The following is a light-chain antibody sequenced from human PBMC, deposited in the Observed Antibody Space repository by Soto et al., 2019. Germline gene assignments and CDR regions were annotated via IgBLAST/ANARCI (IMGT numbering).Light chain of an antibody. CDR2: EVS. CDR3: SSYARNSVL. CDR1: SSDVGGYNY. V-gene: IGLV2-14*01. J-gene: IGLJ2*01. Sequence: QSALTQPASVSGSPGQLITISCTGTSSDVGGYNYVSWYQHYPGKAPKLIIYEVSNRPSGVSNRFSGSKSGNTASLTLSGLQAEDEADYYCSSYARNSVLFGGGTKVTVL.